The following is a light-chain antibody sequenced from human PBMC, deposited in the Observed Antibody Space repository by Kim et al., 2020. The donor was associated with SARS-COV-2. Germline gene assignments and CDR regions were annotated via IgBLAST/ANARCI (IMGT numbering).Light chain of an antibody. CDR2: KAS. CDR3: QQYNSLMYT. CDR1: QSISIW. Sequence: SATVGDRGTITCRASQSISIWLAWDQQKPGKAPKLLIYKASSLESGVPSRFSGSGSGTEFTLTISSLQPDDFATYYCQQYNSLMYTFGQGTKLEI. V-gene: IGKV1-5*03. J-gene: IGKJ2*01.